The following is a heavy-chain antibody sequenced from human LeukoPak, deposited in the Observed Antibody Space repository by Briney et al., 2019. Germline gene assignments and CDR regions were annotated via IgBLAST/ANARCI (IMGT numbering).Heavy chain of an antibody. D-gene: IGHD6-19*01. Sequence: ASVKVSCKASGYTFTNYGFNWVRQAPGQGLEWMGWISAYNGNTDYTQKLQGRVTMTTDTSTSTAYMELSSLRSEDTAVYYCARRAVGNSYYDYMDVWGKGTTVTVSS. J-gene: IGHJ6*03. V-gene: IGHV1-18*01. CDR1: GYTFTNYG. CDR3: ARRAVGNSYYDYMDV. CDR2: ISAYNGNT.